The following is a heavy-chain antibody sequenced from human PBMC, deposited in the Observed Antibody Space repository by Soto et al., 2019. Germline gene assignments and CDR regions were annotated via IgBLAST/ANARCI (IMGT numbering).Heavy chain of an antibody. J-gene: IGHJ5*02. Sequence: GASVKVSCKASGYTFTIYGITWVRQAPGQGLEWMGWISAYNGNTNYAQKLQGRVTMTTDTSTSTAYMELRSLRSDDTAVYYCARSGDYGPYNWFDPWGQGTLVTVSS. CDR2: ISAYNGNT. V-gene: IGHV1-18*01. CDR1: GYTFTIYG. CDR3: ARSGDYGPYNWFDP. D-gene: IGHD4-17*01.